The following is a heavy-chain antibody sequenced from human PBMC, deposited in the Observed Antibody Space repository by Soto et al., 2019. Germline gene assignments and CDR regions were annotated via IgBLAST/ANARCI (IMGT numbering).Heavy chain of an antibody. CDR2: IYYSGST. D-gene: IGHD4-17*01. V-gene: IGHV4-59*01. CDR1: GGSISSYY. J-gene: IGHJ3*02. CDR3: ARGYYGDYGAFDI. Sequence: SETLSLTCTVSGGSISSYYWSWIRQPPGKGLEWIGYIYYSGSTNYNPSLKSRVTISVDTSKNQFSLKLSSVTAADTAVYYCARGYYGDYGAFDIWGQGTMVTVSS.